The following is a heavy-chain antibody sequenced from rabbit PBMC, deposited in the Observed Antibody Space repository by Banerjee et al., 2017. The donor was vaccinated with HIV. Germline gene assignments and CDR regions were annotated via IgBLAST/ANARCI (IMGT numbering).Heavy chain of an antibody. V-gene: IGHV1S40*01. D-gene: IGHD6-1*01. CDR1: GFSFSSSYY. CDR3: ARSRYAAYAGYGYATGAFDP. Sequence: QSLEESGGDLVKPGASLTLTCTASGFSFSSSYYMCWVRQAPGKGLEWIACIYVGSSGSTYYASWAKGRFTISKTSSTTVTLQMTSLTAADTATYFCARSRYAAYAGYGYATGAFDPRGQGTLVTVS. CDR2: IYVGSSGST. J-gene: IGHJ2*01.